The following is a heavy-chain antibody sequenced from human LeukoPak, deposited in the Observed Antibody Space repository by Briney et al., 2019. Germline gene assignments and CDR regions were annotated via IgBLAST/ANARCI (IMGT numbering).Heavy chain of an antibody. Sequence: SETLSLTCTVSGVSISSSSYYWGWIRQPPGKGLEWIGSIYYSGSTYYNPSLKSRVTISVDTSKNQFSLKLSSVTAADTAVYYCARLNTEYDYGSGSYFFDYWGQGTLVTVSS. V-gene: IGHV4-39*01. CDR2: IYYSGST. CDR1: GVSISSSSYY. D-gene: IGHD3-10*01. J-gene: IGHJ4*02. CDR3: ARLNTEYDYGSGSYFFDY.